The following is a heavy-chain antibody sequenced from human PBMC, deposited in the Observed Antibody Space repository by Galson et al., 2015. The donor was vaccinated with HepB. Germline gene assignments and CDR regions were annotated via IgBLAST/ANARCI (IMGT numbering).Heavy chain of an antibody. J-gene: IGHJ4*02. CDR3: ARQLVGYFGGLTPFDY. Sequence: SVKVSCKASGYTFTSYGISWVRQAPGQGLEWMGWISSYNGNTNYEQKLQGRVTMTTDTSTSTAYMELRSLRSDDTAVYYCARQLVGYFGGLTPFDYWGQGTLVTVSS. D-gene: IGHD3-9*01. CDR1: GYTFTSYG. CDR2: ISSYNGNT. V-gene: IGHV1-18*04.